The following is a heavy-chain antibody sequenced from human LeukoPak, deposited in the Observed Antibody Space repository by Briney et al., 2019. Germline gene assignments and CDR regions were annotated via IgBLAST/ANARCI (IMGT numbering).Heavy chain of an antibody. CDR3: ARGMAGSDPGRVRLRYFDWLLYYYYYYMDV. Sequence: SETLSLTCTVSGGSISSYYWSCIWQPPGEGVGWIGYIYYSGSTNYNPSLKSRVTISVDTSKNQFSLRLSSVTAADTAVYYCARGMAGSDPGRVRLRYFDWLLYYYYYYMDVWGKGTTVTVSS. J-gene: IGHJ6*03. CDR2: IYYSGST. CDR1: GGSISSYY. D-gene: IGHD3-9*01. V-gene: IGHV4-59*01.